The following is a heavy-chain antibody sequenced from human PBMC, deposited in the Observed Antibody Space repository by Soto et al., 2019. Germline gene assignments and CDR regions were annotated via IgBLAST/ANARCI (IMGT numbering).Heavy chain of an antibody. CDR2: ISGSGGST. J-gene: IGHJ6*02. D-gene: IGHD3-16*01. Sequence: GGSLRLSCAASGFTFSSYAMSWVRQAPGKGLEWVSAISGSGGSTYYADSVKGRFTISRDNSKNTLYLQMNSLRAEDTAVYCCAKGFYLGRAYYYYGMDVWGQGTTVTVSS. CDR1: GFTFSSYA. CDR3: AKGFYLGRAYYYYGMDV. V-gene: IGHV3-23*01.